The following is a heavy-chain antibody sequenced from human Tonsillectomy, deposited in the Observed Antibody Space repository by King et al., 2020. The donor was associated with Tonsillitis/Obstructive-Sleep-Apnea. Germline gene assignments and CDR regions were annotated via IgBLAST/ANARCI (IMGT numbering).Heavy chain of an antibody. V-gene: IGHV3-53*01. CDR2: MYNGGST. Sequence: VQLVESGGGLIQPGGSLRLSCAASGFIVRGNYMTWVRQAPGKGLEWVAIMYNGGSTDYADSVKGRFTISKDNSKNTLHLQMNSLRAEDTAVYYCGYMVVVPDAMYYWGQGTPVTVSS. D-gene: IGHD2-2*01. J-gene: IGHJ4*02. CDR3: GYMVVVPDAMYY. CDR1: GFIVRGNY.